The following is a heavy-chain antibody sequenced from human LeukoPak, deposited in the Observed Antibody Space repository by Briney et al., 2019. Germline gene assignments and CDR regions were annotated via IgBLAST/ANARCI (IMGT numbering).Heavy chain of an antibody. D-gene: IGHD3-22*01. V-gene: IGHV3-33*01. CDR2: IWYDGSNK. Sequence: PGRSLRLSCAASGFTFSSYGMHWVRQAPGKGLEWVAVIWYDGSNKYYADSVKGRFTTSRDNSKNTLYLQMNSLRAEDTAVYYCARTYYYGSSFDYWGQGTLVTVSS. CDR1: GFTFSSYG. J-gene: IGHJ4*02. CDR3: ARTYYYGSSFDY.